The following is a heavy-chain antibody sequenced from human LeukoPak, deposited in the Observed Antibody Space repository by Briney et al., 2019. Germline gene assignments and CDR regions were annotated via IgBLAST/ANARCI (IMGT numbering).Heavy chain of an antibody. J-gene: IGHJ4*02. Sequence: PSETLSLTCTVSGGSISSYYWSWIRQPPGKGLEWIGYIYYSGSTNYNPSLKSRVTISVDTSKNQFSLKLSSVTAADTAVYYCARDSPDYYDSSGYYHFDYWDQGTLVTVSS. CDR2: IYYSGST. CDR1: GGSISSYY. V-gene: IGHV4-59*01. D-gene: IGHD3-22*01. CDR3: ARDSPDYYDSSGYYHFDY.